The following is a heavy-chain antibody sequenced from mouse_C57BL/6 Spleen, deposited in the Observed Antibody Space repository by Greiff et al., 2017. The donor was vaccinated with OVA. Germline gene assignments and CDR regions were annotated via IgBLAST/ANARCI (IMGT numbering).Heavy chain of an antibody. CDR3: ARSLDSSTY. CDR2: IYPRSGNT. J-gene: IGHJ2*01. CDR1: GYTFTSYG. Sequence: VKVVESGAELARPGASVKLSCKASGYTFTSYGISWVKQRTGQGLEWIGEIYPRSGNTYYNEKFKGKATLTADKSSSTAYMELRSLTSEDSAVYFCARSLDSSTYWGQGTTLTVSS. D-gene: IGHD3-2*02. V-gene: IGHV1-81*01.